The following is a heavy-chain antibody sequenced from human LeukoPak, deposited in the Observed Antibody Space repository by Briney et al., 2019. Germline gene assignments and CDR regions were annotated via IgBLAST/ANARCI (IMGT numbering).Heavy chain of an antibody. D-gene: IGHD3-22*01. Sequence: GASVKVSCKASGGTFSSYAISWVRQAPGQGLEWMGRIIPILGIANYAQKFQGRVTITADKSTSTAYMELSSLRSEDTAVYYCARSYDSSVDDFDYWGQGTLVTVSS. J-gene: IGHJ4*02. V-gene: IGHV1-69*04. CDR3: ARSYDSSVDDFDY. CDR1: GGTFSSYA. CDR2: IIPILGIA.